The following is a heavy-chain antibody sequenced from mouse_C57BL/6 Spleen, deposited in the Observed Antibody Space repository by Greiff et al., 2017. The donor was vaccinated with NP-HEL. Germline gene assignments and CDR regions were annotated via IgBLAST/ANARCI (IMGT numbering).Heavy chain of an antibody. J-gene: IGHJ4*01. CDR2: IYPGDGDT. CDR3: AQNLYYAMDY. V-gene: IGHV1-80*01. Sequence: QVQLKESGAELVKPGASVKISCKASGYAFSSYWMNWVKQRPGKGLEWSGQIYPGDGDTNYNGKIKGKATLTADKSSSTAYMQLSSLTSEDSAVYFCAQNLYYAMDYWGQGTSVTVSS. CDR1: GYAFSSYW.